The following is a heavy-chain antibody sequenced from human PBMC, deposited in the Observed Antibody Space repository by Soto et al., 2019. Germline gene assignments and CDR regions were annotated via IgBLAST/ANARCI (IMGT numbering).Heavy chain of an antibody. CDR1: GGTFSSYA. Sequence: ASVKVSCKASGGTFSSYAISWVRQAPGQGLEWMGGIIPIFGTANYAQKFQGRVTITADKSTSTAYMELSSLRSEDTAVYYCASDGSSPYYYCCMDVWGQGTTVTVSS. D-gene: IGHD1-26*01. CDR3: ASDGSSPYYYCCMDV. J-gene: IGHJ6*02. V-gene: IGHV1-69*06. CDR2: IIPIFGTA.